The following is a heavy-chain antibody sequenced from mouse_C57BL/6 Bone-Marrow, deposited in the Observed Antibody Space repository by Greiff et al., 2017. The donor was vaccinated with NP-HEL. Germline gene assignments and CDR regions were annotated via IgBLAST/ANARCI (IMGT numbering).Heavy chain of an antibody. CDR1: GFTFSSYA. CDR3: AREAKRDY. CDR2: ISDGGSYT. J-gene: IGHJ4*01. V-gene: IGHV5-4*01. Sequence: EVMLVESGGGLVKPGGSLKLSCAASGFTFSSYAMSWVRQTPEKRLEWVATISDGGSYTYYPDNVKGRFTISRDNAKNNLYLQMSHLKSEDTAMYYCAREAKRDYWGQGTSVTVSS.